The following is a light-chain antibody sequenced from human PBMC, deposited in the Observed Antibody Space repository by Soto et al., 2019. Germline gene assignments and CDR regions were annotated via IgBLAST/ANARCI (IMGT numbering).Light chain of an antibody. CDR2: SAS. CDR3: QQYAGSPRT. CDR1: QNLGTLY. J-gene: IGKJ1*01. Sequence: EIVLTQSPGTLSLSPGERGTLSCRASQNLGTLYLAWFQQKSGQAPRLLIYSASRRATGIPDRFTGSGSGTDFTLTINRVEPEDFAVYFCQQYAGSPRTFGQGIKVDIK. V-gene: IGKV3-20*01.